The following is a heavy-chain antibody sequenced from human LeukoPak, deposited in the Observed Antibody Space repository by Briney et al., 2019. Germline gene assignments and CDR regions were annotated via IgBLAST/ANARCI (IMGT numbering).Heavy chain of an antibody. V-gene: IGHV3-30*09. CDR2: ISYDGSNK. Sequence: GGSLRLSCAASGLTFSSYAMHWVRQAPGKGLEWVAVISYDGSNKYYADSVKGRFAISRDNSKNTLYLQMNSLRAEDTAVYYCARDHVYFDYWGQGTLVTVSS. CDR1: GLTFSSYA. J-gene: IGHJ4*02. CDR3: ARDHVYFDY.